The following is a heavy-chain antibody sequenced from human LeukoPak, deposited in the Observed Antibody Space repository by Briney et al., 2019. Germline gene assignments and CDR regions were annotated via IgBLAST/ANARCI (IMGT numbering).Heavy chain of an antibody. CDR1: GFTFSSYW. CDR3: ARDRGGGYSYEPFDY. J-gene: IGHJ4*02. CDR2: IKQDGSEK. V-gene: IGHV3-7*01. Sequence: GGSLRLSCAASGFTFSSYWMSWVRQAPGKGLEWVANIKQDGSEKYYVDSVKGRFTISRDNAKNSLYLQMNSLRAEDTAVYYCARDRGGGYSYEPFDYWGQGTLVTVSS. D-gene: IGHD5-18*01.